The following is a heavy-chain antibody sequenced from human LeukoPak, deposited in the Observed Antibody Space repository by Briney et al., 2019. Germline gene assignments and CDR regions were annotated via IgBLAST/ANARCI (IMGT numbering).Heavy chain of an antibody. CDR1: GFTFSSYE. V-gene: IGHV3-48*03. J-gene: IGHJ6*03. D-gene: IGHD5-12*01. Sequence: SGGSLRLSCAASGFTFSSYEMNWVRQAPGKGLEWVSYISSSGSTIYYADSVKGRFTISRDNAKNSLYLQMNSLRAEDTAVYYCASGYSGYDLYYYYYMDVWGKGTTVTISS. CDR3: ASGYSGYDLYYYYYMDV. CDR2: ISSSGSTI.